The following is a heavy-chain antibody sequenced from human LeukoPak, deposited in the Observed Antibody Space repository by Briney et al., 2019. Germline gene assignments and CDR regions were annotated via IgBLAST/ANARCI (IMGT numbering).Heavy chain of an antibody. Sequence: PGRSLRLSCAASGFTFDDYAMHWVRQAPGKGLEWVSGISWNSGSIGYADSVKGRFTISRDNAKNSLYLQMNSLRAEDTALYYCAKGRVGVIPAFDIWGQGTMVTVSS. V-gene: IGHV3-9*01. J-gene: IGHJ3*02. CDR2: ISWNSGSI. D-gene: IGHD3-22*01. CDR3: AKGRVGVIPAFDI. CDR1: GFTFDDYA.